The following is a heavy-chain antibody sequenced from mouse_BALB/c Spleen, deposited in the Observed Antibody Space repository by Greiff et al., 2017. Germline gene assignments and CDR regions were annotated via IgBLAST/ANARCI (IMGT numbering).Heavy chain of an antibody. CDR3: TRKGVWYYFDY. D-gene: IGHD2-10*02. CDR2: IYPGSGST. J-gene: IGHJ2*01. V-gene: IGHV1S22*01. Sequence: LQQPGSELVRPGASVKLSCKASGYTFTSYWMHWVKQRPGQGLEWIGNIYPGSGSTNYDEKFKSKATLTVDTSSSTAYMQLSSLTSEDSAVYYCTRKGVWYYFDYWGQGTTLTVSS. CDR1: GYTFTSYW.